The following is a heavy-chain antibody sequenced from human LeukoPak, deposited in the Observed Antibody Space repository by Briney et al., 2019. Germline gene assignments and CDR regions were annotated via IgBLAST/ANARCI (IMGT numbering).Heavy chain of an antibody. CDR2: ISGSGGST. J-gene: IGHJ4*02. Sequence: GGSLRLSCAASGFIFSSYGMHWVRQAPGKGLEWVSAISGSGGSTYYADSVKGRFTISRDNSKNTLYLQMNSLRAEDTAVYYCAREADPPEYYYDSSGYYPVTSPFDYWGQGTLVTVSS. CDR3: AREADPPEYYYDSSGYYPVTSPFDY. V-gene: IGHV3-23*01. CDR1: GFIFSSYG. D-gene: IGHD3-22*01.